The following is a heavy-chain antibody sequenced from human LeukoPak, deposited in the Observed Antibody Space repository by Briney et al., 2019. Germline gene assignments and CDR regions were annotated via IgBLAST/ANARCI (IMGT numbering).Heavy chain of an antibody. V-gene: IGHV4-59*08. Sequence: SETLSLTCTVSGGSISSYYWSWIRQPPGKGLEWIGYIYYSGSSNYNPSLKSRVTMSVDTSKNQFSPNLSSVTAADTAVYYCARHFSMITAAGTFNYYYMDVWGKGTTVTVSS. D-gene: IGHD6-13*01. J-gene: IGHJ6*03. CDR2: IYYSGSS. CDR3: ARHFSMITAAGTFNYYYMDV. CDR1: GGSISSYY.